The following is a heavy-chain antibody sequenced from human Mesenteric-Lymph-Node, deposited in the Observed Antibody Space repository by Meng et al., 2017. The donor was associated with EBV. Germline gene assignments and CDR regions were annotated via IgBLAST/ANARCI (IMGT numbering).Heavy chain of an antibody. V-gene: IGHV4-61*01. Sequence: VQVEEAGPGLVKPSESLSLTFTVSDGSVSSGSYYWSWIRQPPGKGLEWIGYIYYSGSTNYNPSLKSRVTISVDTSKNQFSLKLSSVPAADTAVYYCARLDRWELLRGLVYWGQGTLVTVSS. D-gene: IGHD1-26*01. CDR2: IYYSGST. CDR1: DGSVSSGSYY. CDR3: ARLDRWELLRGLVY. J-gene: IGHJ4*02.